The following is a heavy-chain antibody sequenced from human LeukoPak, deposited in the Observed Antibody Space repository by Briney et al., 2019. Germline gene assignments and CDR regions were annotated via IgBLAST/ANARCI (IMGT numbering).Heavy chain of an antibody. CDR1: GGTFSSYA. J-gene: IGHJ4*02. CDR2: IIPIFGTA. V-gene: IGHV1-69*01. CDR3: ARTQTYGDYDY. D-gene: IGHD4-17*01. Sequence: ASVKVSCKASGGTFSSYAISWVRQAPGQGLEWMGGIIPIFGTANYAQKFQGRVTIAADESTSTAYMELSSLRSEDTAVYYCARTQTYGDYDYWGQGTLVTVSS.